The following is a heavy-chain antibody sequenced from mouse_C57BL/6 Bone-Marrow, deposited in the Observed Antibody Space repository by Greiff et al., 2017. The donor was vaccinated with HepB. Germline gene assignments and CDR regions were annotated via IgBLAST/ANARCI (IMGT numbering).Heavy chain of an antibody. D-gene: IGHD1-1*01. CDR3: ARHDTTVVAIYYYAMDY. J-gene: IGHJ4*01. CDR1: GFTFSSYG. V-gene: IGHV5-6*01. CDR2: ISSGGSYT. Sequence: EVKLMESGGDLVKLGGSLKLSCAASGFTFSSYGMSWVRQTPDKRLEWVATISSGGSYTYYPDSVKGRFTISRDNAKNTLYLQMSSLKSEDTAMYYCARHDTTVVAIYYYAMDYWGQGTSVTVSS.